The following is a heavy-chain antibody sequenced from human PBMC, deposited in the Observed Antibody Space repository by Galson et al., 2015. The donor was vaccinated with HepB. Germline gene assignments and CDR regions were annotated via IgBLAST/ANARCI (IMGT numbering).Heavy chain of an antibody. D-gene: IGHD5-18*01. J-gene: IGHJ4*02. Sequence: SLRLSCAASGFAFSDYYMSWIRQAPGKGLEWVSFISGSGRTIYYADSLEDRFTISRDNAKSSLYLQVNSLRAEDTAVYYCARSGVQLWLPSDYWGQGTLVTVSS. CDR1: GFAFSDYY. CDR3: ARSGVQLWLPSDY. CDR2: ISGSGRTI. V-gene: IGHV3-11*01.